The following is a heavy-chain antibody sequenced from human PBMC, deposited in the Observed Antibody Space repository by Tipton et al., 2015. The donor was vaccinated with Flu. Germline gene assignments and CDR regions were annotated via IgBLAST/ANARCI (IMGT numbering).Heavy chain of an antibody. CDR2: IRSKAYGGTT. J-gene: IGHJ5*02. Sequence: SLRLSCTASGFTFGDYAMSWVRQAPGKGLEWVGFIRSKAYGGTTEYAASVKGRFTISRDDSKSIAYLQMDSLKTEDTAVYYCTRLALTHSLPNWFDPWGQGTLVTVSS. D-gene: IGHD2-15*01. CDR3: TRLALTHSLPNWFDP. V-gene: IGHV3-49*04. CDR1: GFTFGDYA.